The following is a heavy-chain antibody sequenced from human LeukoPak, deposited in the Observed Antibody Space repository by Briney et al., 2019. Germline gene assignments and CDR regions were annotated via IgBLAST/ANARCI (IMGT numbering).Heavy chain of an antibody. CDR1: GYTLTNYG. J-gene: IGHJ4*02. V-gene: IGHV1-2*02. CDR2: INPNSGGT. Sequence: GASVKVSCKASGYTLTNYGISWVRQAPGQGLEWMGWINPNSGGTNYAQTFQGRVTMTRDTSITTAYLELSRLRSDDTAVYYCARIGYNHYFDYWGQGTLVTVSS. CDR3: ARIGYNHYFDY. D-gene: IGHD1-14*01.